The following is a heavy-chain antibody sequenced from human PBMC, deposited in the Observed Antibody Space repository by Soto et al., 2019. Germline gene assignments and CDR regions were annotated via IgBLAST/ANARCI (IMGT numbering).Heavy chain of an antibody. Sequence: QVQLVQSGAEVKKPGASVKVSCKASGYTFTSYGISWVRQAPGQGLDWMGWISAYNGNTNYAQKLXGRVTMTTDTPTRPAYMEMSSCRSNDTAFYYCASDSPPADYWGLGTLVTVSS. CDR3: ASDSPPADY. V-gene: IGHV1-18*01. J-gene: IGHJ4*01. CDR2: ISAYNGNT. CDR1: GYTFTSYG.